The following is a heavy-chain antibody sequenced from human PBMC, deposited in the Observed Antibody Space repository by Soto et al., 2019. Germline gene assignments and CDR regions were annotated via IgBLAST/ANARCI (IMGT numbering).Heavy chain of an antibody. CDR1: GFTFSSYG. J-gene: IGHJ5*02. D-gene: IGHD4-4*01. Sequence: QVQLVESGGGVVQPGRSLRLSCAASGFTFSSYGMHWVRQAPGKGLEWVAVISYDGSNKYYADSVKGRFTISRDNSKNTLYLQMNSLRAEDTAVYYCATSPTVTMDWFDPWGQGTLVTVSS. V-gene: IGHV3-30*03. CDR2: ISYDGSNK. CDR3: ATSPTVTMDWFDP.